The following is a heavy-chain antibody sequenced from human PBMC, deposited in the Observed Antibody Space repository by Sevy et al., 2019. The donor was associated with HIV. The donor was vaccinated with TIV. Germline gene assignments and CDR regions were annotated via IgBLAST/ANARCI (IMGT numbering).Heavy chain of an antibody. CDR1: GFTFGDYA. D-gene: IGHD6-19*01. V-gene: IGHV3-49*04. J-gene: IGHJ4*02. CDR2: LKSKASGGTL. Sequence: GGSLRLSCAASGFTFGDYAMNWVHQAPGKELEWVAFLKSKASGGTLHHAASVQGRFTISRDDSKNIAYLQMNDLKTEDTAVYYCTQWKGDQSIFDYWGQGALVTVSS. CDR3: TQWKGDQSIFDY.